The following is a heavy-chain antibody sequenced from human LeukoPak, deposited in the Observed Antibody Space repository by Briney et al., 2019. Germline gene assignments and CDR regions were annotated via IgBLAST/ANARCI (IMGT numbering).Heavy chain of an antibody. Sequence: SVKVSCKASGGTFSSYAISWVRQAPGQGLEWMGGIIPIFGTANYAQKFQGRVTITADESTSTAYMELSSLRSEDTAVYYCARLWFGELLPYGMDVWGQGTTVTVSS. V-gene: IGHV1-69*13. CDR3: ARLWFGELLPYGMDV. CDR1: GGTFSSYA. J-gene: IGHJ6*02. D-gene: IGHD3-10*01. CDR2: IIPIFGTA.